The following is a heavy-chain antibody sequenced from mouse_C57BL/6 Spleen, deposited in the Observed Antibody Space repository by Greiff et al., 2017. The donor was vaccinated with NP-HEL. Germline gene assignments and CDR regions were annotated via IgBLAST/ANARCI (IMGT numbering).Heavy chain of an antibody. CDR1: GYSFTDYN. D-gene: IGHD2-2*01. CDR3: ARRGMVTDSFYWYFDV. V-gene: IGHV1-39*01. J-gene: IGHJ1*03. Sequence: EVKLQQSGPELVKPGASVKISCKASGYSFTDYNMNWVKQSNGKSLEWIGVINPNYGTTSYNQKFKGKATLTVDQSSSTAYMQLNSLTSEDSAVYYCARRGMVTDSFYWYFDVWGTGTTVTVSS. CDR2: INPNYGTT.